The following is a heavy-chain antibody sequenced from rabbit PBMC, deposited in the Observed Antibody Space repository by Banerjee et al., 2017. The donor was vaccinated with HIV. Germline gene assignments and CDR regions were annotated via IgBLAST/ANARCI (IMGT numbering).Heavy chain of an antibody. CDR3: ARYYTYGYAGYAYATVVSYFNL. Sequence: QEQLVESGGGLVQPEGSLTLTCKASGFTLSSNYWIYWVRQAPGKGLEWIACIYAGSSGSTYYATWAKGRFTISRASSTTVTLQMTSLTAADTATYFCARYYTYGYAGYAYATVVSYFNLWGPGTLVTVS. V-gene: IGHV1S45*01. D-gene: IGHD6-1*01. CDR2: IYAGSSGST. J-gene: IGHJ4*01. CDR1: GFTLSSNYW.